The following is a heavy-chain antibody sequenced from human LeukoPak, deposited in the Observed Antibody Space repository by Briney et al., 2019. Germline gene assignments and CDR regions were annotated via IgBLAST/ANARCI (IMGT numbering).Heavy chain of an antibody. V-gene: IGHV3-48*03. CDR1: GFTFSSYE. CDR2: ISSNGSTI. D-gene: IGHD3-10*01. CDR3: ARDRKVTMVHEIGYYFDY. J-gene: IGHJ4*02. Sequence: GGSLSLSCAASGFTFSSYEMNWVRQAPGKGLEWVSYISSNGSTIYYADSVKGRFTISRDNAKNSLYLQMNSLRADDTAVYYCARDRKVTMVHEIGYYFDYWGQGTLVPVSS.